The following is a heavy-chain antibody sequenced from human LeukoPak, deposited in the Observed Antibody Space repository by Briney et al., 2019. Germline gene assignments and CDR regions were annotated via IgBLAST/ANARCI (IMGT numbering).Heavy chain of an antibody. Sequence: GESLKISCKSTGYRFSSYWIGWVRQMPGKGLEWMGIIYPGDSDTRYSPSLQGQVTISADKSISTAYLQWSSLKASDTAMYYCARRSGYEKEPDYWGQGTLVTVSS. J-gene: IGHJ4*02. D-gene: IGHD5-12*01. CDR1: GYRFSSYW. CDR3: ARRSGYEKEPDY. V-gene: IGHV5-51*01. CDR2: IYPGDSDT.